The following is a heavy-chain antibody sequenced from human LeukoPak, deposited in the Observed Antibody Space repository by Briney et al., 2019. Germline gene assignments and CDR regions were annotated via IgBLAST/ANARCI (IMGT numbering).Heavy chain of an antibody. CDR2: TSAYNGNT. Sequence: ASVKVSCKASGYTFTSYGISWVRQAPGQGLEWMGWTSAYNGNTNYAQKLQGRVTMTTDTSTSTAYMELRSLRSDDTAVYYCAREVGRNFCSGGSCYRPPLDYWGQGTLVTVSS. V-gene: IGHV1-18*01. J-gene: IGHJ4*02. CDR3: AREVGRNFCSGGSCYRPPLDY. CDR1: GYTFTSYG. D-gene: IGHD2-15*01.